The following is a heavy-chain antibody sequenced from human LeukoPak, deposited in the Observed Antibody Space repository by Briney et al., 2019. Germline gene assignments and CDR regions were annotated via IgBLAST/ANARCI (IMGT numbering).Heavy chain of an antibody. D-gene: IGHD2-8*01. Sequence: EASVKVSCKTSGYSFVGYYIHWVRQAPGQGLEWMGRTSPTGETTTYAQRFQGRVTMSSVTSTTTVFMELSSLTSDDTAVYYCARDISCTYGVCWHLDHWGPGTLVTVSP. J-gene: IGHJ2*01. V-gene: IGHV1-46*01. CDR1: GYSFVGYY. CDR2: TSPTGETT. CDR3: ARDISCTYGVCWHLDH.